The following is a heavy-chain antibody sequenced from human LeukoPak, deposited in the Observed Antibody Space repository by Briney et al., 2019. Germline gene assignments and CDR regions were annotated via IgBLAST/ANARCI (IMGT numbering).Heavy chain of an antibody. Sequence: PGRSLRLSCAASGFTFSSYGMHWVRQAPGKGLEWVAFIRYDGSNKYYADSVKGRFTISRDNSKNTLYLQMNSLRAEDTAVYYCAKEGGTRFGEPRGVYFDYWGQGRLVTVSS. CDR1: GFTFSSYG. D-gene: IGHD3-10*01. CDR3: AKEGGTRFGEPRGVYFDY. V-gene: IGHV3-30*02. CDR2: IRYDGSNK. J-gene: IGHJ4*02.